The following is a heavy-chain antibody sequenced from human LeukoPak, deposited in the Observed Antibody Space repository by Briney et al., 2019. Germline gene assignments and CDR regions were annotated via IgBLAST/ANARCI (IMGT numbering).Heavy chain of an antibody. Sequence: GGSLRLSCAASGFTFSSYWMSWVRQAPGKGLEWVANIKQDGSEKYYVDSVKGRFTISRDNAKNSLHLQMNSLRAEDTAVYYCARDRHYDFYYIRGEYNWFDPWGQGTLVTVSS. CDR2: IKQDGSEK. CDR3: ARDRHYDFYYIRGEYNWFDP. D-gene: IGHD3-3*01. V-gene: IGHV3-7*01. CDR1: GFTFSSYW. J-gene: IGHJ5*02.